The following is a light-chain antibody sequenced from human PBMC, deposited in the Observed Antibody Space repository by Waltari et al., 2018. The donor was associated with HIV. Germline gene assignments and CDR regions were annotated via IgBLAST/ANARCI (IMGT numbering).Light chain of an antibody. Sequence: QSVLTQPPSVSGAPGQRVTISCTGSSSNIGAGYDVHWFRQLPGPAPNLRIYVNSNRPSGVAALDSGSKSGTSASLASTGLQAEDEADYYCQSYDSGLTAYVFGTGTKVTVL. CDR1: SSNIGAGYD. CDR2: VNS. J-gene: IGLJ1*01. CDR3: QSYDSGLTAYV. V-gene: IGLV1-40*01.